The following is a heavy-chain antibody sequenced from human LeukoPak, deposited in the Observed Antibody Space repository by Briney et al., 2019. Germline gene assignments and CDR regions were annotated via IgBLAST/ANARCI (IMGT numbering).Heavy chain of an antibody. CDR3: ARAYYYGSGSYFSYYYYYMDV. CDR2: ISGSGGST. D-gene: IGHD3-10*01. V-gene: IGHV3-23*01. J-gene: IGHJ6*03. CDR1: GFTFSSYA. Sequence: PGGSLRLSCAASGFTFSSYAMSWVRQAPGKGLEWVSAISGSGGSTYYADSVKGRFTISRDNSKNTLYLQMNSLRAEDTAVYYCARAYYYGSGSYFSYYYYYMDVWGKGTTVTVSS.